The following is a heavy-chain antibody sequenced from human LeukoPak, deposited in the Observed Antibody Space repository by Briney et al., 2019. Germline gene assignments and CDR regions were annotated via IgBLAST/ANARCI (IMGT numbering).Heavy chain of an antibody. CDR2: INAGNGNT. CDR3: ARGPRAAADDY. CDR1: GYTFINFA. Sequence: ASVKVSCKASGYTFINFAINWGRQAPGQRPEWLGWINAGNGNTKYSQKFQGRVTITRDTSASTAYMELSSLTSEDTAVYYCARGPRAAADDYWGQGTLVTVSS. D-gene: IGHD6-13*01. J-gene: IGHJ4*02. V-gene: IGHV1-3*01.